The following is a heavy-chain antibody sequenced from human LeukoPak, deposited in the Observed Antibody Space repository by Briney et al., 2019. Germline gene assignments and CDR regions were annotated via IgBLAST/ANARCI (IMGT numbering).Heavy chain of an antibody. CDR3: ARHNDYGDYFDY. CDR2: IYYSGST. J-gene: IGHJ4*02. D-gene: IGHD4-17*01. Sequence: SETLSLTCSVSGGSISSYYWSWIPQPPGKGLEWIGYIYYSGSTNYNPSLKSRVTISVDTSKNQFSLKLSSVTAADTAVYYCARHNDYGDYFDYWGQGTLVTVSS. V-gene: IGHV4-59*08. CDR1: GGSISSYY.